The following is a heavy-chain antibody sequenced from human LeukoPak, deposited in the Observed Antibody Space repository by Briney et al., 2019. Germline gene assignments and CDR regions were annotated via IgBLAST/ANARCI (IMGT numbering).Heavy chain of an antibody. CDR1: GYSFTSSG. CDR3: ASGIAVAGTFRTDY. Sequence: ASVKVSCKASGYSFTSSGISWGRQAPGQGLEWMGWISAYNGNTNYAQKLQGRVTMTTDTSTSTAYMELRSLRSDDTAVYYCASGIAVAGTFRTDYWGQGTLVTVSS. V-gene: IGHV1-18*01. CDR2: ISAYNGNT. J-gene: IGHJ4*02. D-gene: IGHD6-19*01.